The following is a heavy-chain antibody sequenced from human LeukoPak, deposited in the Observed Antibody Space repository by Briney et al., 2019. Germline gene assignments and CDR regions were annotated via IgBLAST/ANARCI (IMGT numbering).Heavy chain of an antibody. Sequence: GGSLRLSCAASGFTFSSQWMSWVRQAPGQGLEWVANINQNEREKYYVDSVKGRFTISRDNAKNSVYLQMNSLRAEDTAVYHCATGRGCPTCYLPDYWGQGTLVSVSS. J-gene: IGHJ4*02. CDR3: ATGRGCPTCYLPDY. V-gene: IGHV3-7*01. CDR1: GFTFSSQW. CDR2: INQNEREK. D-gene: IGHD2-2*01.